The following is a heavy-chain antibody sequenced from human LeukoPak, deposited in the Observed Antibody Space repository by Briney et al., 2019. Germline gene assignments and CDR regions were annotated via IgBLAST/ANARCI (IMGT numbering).Heavy chain of an antibody. CDR1: GYTFTSNH. V-gene: IGHV1-46*01. D-gene: IGHD6-19*01. CDR3: AKIAVSDTGEGY. J-gene: IGHJ4*02. CDR2: INPSGDST. Sequence: ASVKVSCKASGYTFTSNHIHWVRQAPGQGLEWMGVINPSGDSTSYAQNFQGRVTMTRDTSTSTVYMELSSLRSEDTAIYYCAKIAVSDTGEGYWGQGTLVTVSS.